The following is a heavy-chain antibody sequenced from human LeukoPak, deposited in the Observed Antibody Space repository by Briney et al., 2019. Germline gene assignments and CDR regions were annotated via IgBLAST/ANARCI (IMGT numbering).Heavy chain of an antibody. Sequence: SETLSLTCTVSGASISSTNYYWGWIRQPPGKGLEWIGTIYYSGSTYYNPSLKSRVTISVDTSKNQFSLKLSSVTAADTAVYYCARALYYYGSGSNPHFQHWGQGTLVTVSS. CDR1: GASISSTNYY. CDR2: IYYSGST. D-gene: IGHD3-10*01. V-gene: IGHV4-39*07. CDR3: ARALYYYGSGSNPHFQH. J-gene: IGHJ1*01.